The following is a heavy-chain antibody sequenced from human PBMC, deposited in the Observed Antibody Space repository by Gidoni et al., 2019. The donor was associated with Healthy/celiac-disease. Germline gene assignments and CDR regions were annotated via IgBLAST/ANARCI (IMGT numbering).Heavy chain of an antibody. J-gene: IGHJ4*02. CDR1: GYTFTSYY. V-gene: IGHV1-46*01. CDR3: ARAIATTAMTDY. CDR2: VNPRGGST. D-gene: IGHD5-18*01. Sequence: QVQLVQSGAKVKKPGASVKVSCKASGYTFTSYYMHGVRQAPGQGLDWMGIVNPRGGSTSYAQKFQGRVTMTRDTSTSTVYMELSSLRSEDTAVYYCARAIATTAMTDYWGQGTLVTVSS.